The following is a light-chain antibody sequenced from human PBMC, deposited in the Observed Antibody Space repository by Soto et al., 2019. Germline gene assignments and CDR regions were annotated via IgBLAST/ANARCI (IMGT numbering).Light chain of an antibody. CDR3: SSYTTSSTWV. CDR1: SSDVGGYNY. Sequence: QSALTQPASVSGSPGQSITISCTGPSSDVGGYNYVSWYQQHPGKAPKLMIYEVSNRPSGVSNRFSGSKSGNTASLTISGLQAEDEADYYCSSYTTSSTWVFGGGTQLTVL. CDR2: EVS. J-gene: IGLJ3*02. V-gene: IGLV2-14*01.